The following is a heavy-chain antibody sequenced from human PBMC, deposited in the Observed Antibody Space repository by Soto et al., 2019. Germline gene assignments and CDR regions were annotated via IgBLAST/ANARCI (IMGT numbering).Heavy chain of an antibody. J-gene: IGHJ4*02. Sequence: EVQLLESGGGLVQPGGSLRLSCAASGFTFSSYAMNWVRQAPGKGLEWVSVISGSDGSTYYADSVKGRFTISRDNSKNTPNLQMNSLRAEDTAVYYCARRSSSWYFDYWGQGTLVPVSS. CDR1: GFTFSSYA. D-gene: IGHD6-13*01. CDR3: ARRSSSWYFDY. CDR2: ISGSDGST. V-gene: IGHV3-23*01.